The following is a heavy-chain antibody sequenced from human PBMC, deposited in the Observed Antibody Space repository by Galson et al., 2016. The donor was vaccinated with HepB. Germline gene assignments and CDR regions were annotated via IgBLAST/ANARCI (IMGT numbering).Heavy chain of an antibody. Sequence: SLRLSCAASGFTFSTYNMNWVRQAPGKGLEWVSSISRGRGYIYYADSVKGRFTISRDNAKNSLYLQMNSLRAEDTAVYYCCVDPAMDYVFDYWGQGTLVTVSS. CDR3: CVDPAMDYVFDY. CDR2: ISRGRGYI. CDR1: GFTFSTYN. V-gene: IGHV3-21*01. D-gene: IGHD5-18*01. J-gene: IGHJ4*02.